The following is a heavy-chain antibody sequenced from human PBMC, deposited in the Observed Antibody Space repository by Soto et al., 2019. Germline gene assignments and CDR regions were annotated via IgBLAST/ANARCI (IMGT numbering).Heavy chain of an antibody. J-gene: IGHJ4*02. Sequence: GSLRLSCAASRFTFSTYEMNWVRQAPGKGLEWVSYISTSGSTVYYADSVKGRSTISRDNTRNSLYLQMNSLRDEDTALYYCVRYCSTTLCNGVATRTFDYWGQGTLVTVSS. D-gene: IGHD2-2*01. V-gene: IGHV3-48*03. CDR1: RFTFSTYE. CDR2: ISTSGSTV. CDR3: VRYCSTTLCNGVATRTFDY.